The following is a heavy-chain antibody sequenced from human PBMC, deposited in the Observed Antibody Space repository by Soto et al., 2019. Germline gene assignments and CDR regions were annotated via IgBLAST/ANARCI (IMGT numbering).Heavy chain of an antibody. Sequence: QLQLQESGPGLVKPSETLSLTCTVSGGSISSSSYYWGWIRQPPGKGLEWIGSIYYSGSTYYNPSRKSRDTISVDTSKNQFSLKLSSVTAADTAVYYCARHDAGYSRSWVFDIWGQGTMVTVSS. V-gene: IGHV4-39*01. J-gene: IGHJ3*02. D-gene: IGHD6-13*01. CDR1: GGSISSSSYY. CDR3: ARHDAGYSRSWVFDI. CDR2: IYYSGST.